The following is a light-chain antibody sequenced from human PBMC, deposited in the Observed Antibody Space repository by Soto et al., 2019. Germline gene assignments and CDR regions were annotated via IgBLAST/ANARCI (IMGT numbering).Light chain of an antibody. CDR1: SSDVGGYNY. Sequence: QSALTQPASVSGSPGQSITISCTGTSSDVGGYNYVSWYQQHPGKAPKLMIYEVSNRPSGVSNRFSGSKSGNTASLTISGLQAEDEADYYCSSYTSSSTLVFVTGKKVTV. J-gene: IGLJ1*01. CDR2: EVS. V-gene: IGLV2-14*01. CDR3: SSYTSSSTLV.